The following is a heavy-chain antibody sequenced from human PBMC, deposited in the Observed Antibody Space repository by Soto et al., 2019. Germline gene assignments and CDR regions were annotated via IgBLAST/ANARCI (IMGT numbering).Heavy chain of an antibody. CDR3: ARPRLDILTGFFTY. V-gene: IGHV3-21*01. CDR1: GFTFESYS. D-gene: IGHD3-9*01. J-gene: IGHJ4*02. CDR2: ISTSSSYI. Sequence: GGSLRLSCAASGFTFESYSMNWVRQAPGKGLEWVSSISTSSSYIYYADSVKGRFTISRDNAKNSLYLQMNSLRAEDTAVYYCARPRLDILTGFFTYWGQGTLVTVSS.